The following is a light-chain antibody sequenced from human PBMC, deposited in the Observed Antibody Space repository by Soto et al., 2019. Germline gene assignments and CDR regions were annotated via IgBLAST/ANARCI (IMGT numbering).Light chain of an antibody. V-gene: IGKV3-15*01. CDR1: QSVSSN. CDR3: RQYNNWPPWT. CDR2: GAS. Sequence: EIVMTQSPATLSVSPGERATLSCRASQSVSSNLAWYQQKPGQAPRLLIYGASTRATSIPARFSGSGSGTEFTLTISSLQSEDFAVYYCRQYNNWPPWTFGQGTKVDIK. J-gene: IGKJ1*01.